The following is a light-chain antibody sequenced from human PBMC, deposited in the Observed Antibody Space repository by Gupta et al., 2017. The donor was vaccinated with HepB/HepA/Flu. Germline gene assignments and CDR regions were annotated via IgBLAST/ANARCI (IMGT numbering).Light chain of an antibody. CDR1: KLGDKY. V-gene: IGLV3-1*01. CDR3: QAWDSRTVV. Sequence: SYELTQPPSVSVSPGQPARITCSGDKLGDKYACWYQQKPGQSPVLVIYKDSKRPSGIPERFSGSNSGNTATLTISGTQARDEADYYCQAWDSRTVVFGGGTKLTVL. CDR2: KDS. J-gene: IGLJ2*01.